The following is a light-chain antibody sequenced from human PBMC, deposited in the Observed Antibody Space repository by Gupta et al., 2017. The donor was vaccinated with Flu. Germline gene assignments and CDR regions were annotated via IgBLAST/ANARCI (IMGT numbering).Light chain of an antibody. J-gene: IGLJ1*01. CDR2: SNN. V-gene: IGLV1-44*01. CDR1: SSNIGSNT. CDR3: AVWDDSLNDYV. Sequence: QSVLTQPPSASETPGQRDTISCSGSSSNIGSNTVNWYQQLSGTAPKLLIYSNNQRPSGVPDRFSGSKSGTSASLAISGLQSEDEADYYCAVWDDSLNDYVFGTGTKVAVL.